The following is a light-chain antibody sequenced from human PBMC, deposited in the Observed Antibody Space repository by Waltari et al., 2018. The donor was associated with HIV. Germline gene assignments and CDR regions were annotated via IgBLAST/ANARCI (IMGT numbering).Light chain of an antibody. CDR3: QVWDSSSDHVV. CDR1: HIGSRT. Sequence: SYVLTQPPSVSVAPGKTATITCGGNHIGSRTVHWCQQRPGQAPVLVLYNDSDRPSGIPERFSGSNSGNTATLTITRVEAGDEADYYCQVWDSSSDHVVFGGGTKLTVL. J-gene: IGLJ2*01. V-gene: IGLV3-21*04. CDR2: NDS.